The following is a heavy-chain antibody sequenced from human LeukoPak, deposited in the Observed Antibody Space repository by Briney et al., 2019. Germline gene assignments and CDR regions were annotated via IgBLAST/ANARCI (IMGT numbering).Heavy chain of an antibody. CDR1: GFTFDDYA. Sequence: PGGSLRLSCAASGFTFDDYAMHWVRQAPGKGLEWVSLISGDGGSTYYADSVKGRFTISRGNSKNSLYLQMNSLRTEDTALYYCAKDIQPPMVYCSGGSCYSGGFDYWGQGTLVTVSS. CDR2: ISGDGGST. J-gene: IGHJ4*02. D-gene: IGHD2-15*01. V-gene: IGHV3-43*02. CDR3: AKDIQPPMVYCSGGSCYSGGFDY.